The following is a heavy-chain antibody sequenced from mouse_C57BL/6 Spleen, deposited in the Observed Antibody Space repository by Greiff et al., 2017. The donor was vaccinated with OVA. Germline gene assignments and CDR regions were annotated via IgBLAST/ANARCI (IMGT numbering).Heavy chain of an antibody. Sequence: QVQLKQPGAELVRPGSSVKLSCKASGYTFTSYWMHWVKQRPIQGLEWIGNIDPSDSETHYNQKFKDKATLTVDKSSSTAYMQLSSLTSEDSAVYYCASWGLRKGTYYFDYWGQGTTLTVSS. CDR1: GYTFTSYW. CDR2: IDPSDSET. V-gene: IGHV1-52*01. CDR3: ASWGLRKGTYYFDY. D-gene: IGHD2-4*01. J-gene: IGHJ2*01.